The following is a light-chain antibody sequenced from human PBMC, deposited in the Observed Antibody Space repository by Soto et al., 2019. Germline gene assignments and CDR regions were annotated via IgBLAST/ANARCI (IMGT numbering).Light chain of an antibody. CDR2: DVS. CDR1: SSDVGAYNY. Sequence: QSALTQPRSVSGSPGQSVTISCTGTSSDVGAYNYVSWYQQHPGKAPKLIIYDVSKRPSGVPDRFSGSNSGNTAYLTIPGLPADDEEAYYCCSYEGSSTLWVFGGGTKLTVL. CDR3: CSYEGSSTLWV. J-gene: IGLJ3*02. V-gene: IGLV2-11*01.